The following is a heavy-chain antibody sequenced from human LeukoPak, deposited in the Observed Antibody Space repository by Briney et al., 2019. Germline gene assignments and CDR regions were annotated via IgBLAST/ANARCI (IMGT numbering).Heavy chain of an antibody. J-gene: IGHJ5*02. CDR2: ISGSGADT. CDR1: GFTFASYS. V-gene: IGHV3-23*01. CDR3: ARDQGPDYRPIGSATQFS. Sequence: GGSLRLSCVASGFTFASYSMTWVRQTPGKGLEWVASISGSGADTHYADSVKGRFTISRDSSKDTLNLHLNNLRVDDTAVYYCARDQGPDYRPIGSATQFSWGRGTLVAVSP. D-gene: IGHD4-17*01.